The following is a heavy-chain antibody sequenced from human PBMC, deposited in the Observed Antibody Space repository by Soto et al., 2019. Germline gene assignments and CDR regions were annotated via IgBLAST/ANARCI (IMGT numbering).Heavy chain of an antibody. V-gene: IGHV4-31*03. CDR1: GGSIRRGGYY. Sequence: SETLSLTCTVSGGSIRRGGYYWSWIRQHPGKGLEWIGYIYYSGSTYYNPSLKSRVTISVDTSKNQFSLKLSSVTAADTAVYYCARAPELANWFDPWGQGTLVTVSS. D-gene: IGHD6-6*01. CDR3: ARAPELANWFDP. CDR2: IYYSGST. J-gene: IGHJ5*02.